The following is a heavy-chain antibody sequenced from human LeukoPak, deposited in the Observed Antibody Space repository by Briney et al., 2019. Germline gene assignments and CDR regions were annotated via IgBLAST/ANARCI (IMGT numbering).Heavy chain of an antibody. CDR2: IYPGDSDT. D-gene: IGHD5-24*01. CDR1: GYSFVSYW. CDR3: ARGAVELATTNASDI. J-gene: IGHJ3*02. V-gene: IGHV5-51*01. Sequence: GESLKISCKGSGYSFVSYWISWVRQMPGKGLEWMGIIYPGDSDTRYSPSFQGQVTMSADKSISIAYLQWSDLKASDTAMYYCARGAVELATTNASDIWGQGTMVTVSS.